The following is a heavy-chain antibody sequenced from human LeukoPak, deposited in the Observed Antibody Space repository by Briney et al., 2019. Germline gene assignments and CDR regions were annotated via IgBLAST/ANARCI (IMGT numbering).Heavy chain of an antibody. CDR3: ARLLWFGELSSAHAFDI. Sequence: PGGSLRLSCAASGFTFSSYSKNWVRQAPGKGLEWVSSISSSSSYIYYADSVKGRFTISRDNAKNSLYLQMNSLRAEDTAVYYCARLLWFGELSSAHAFDIWGQGTMLTVSS. V-gene: IGHV3-21*01. J-gene: IGHJ3*02. D-gene: IGHD3-10*01. CDR2: ISSSSSYI. CDR1: GFTFSSYS.